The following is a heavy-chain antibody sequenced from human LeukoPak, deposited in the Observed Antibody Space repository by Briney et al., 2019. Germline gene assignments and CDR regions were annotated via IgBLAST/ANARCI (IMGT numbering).Heavy chain of an antibody. CDR1: GYTFTGYY. CDR2: INPNSGGT. J-gene: IGHJ6*02. Sequence: GASVKVSCKASGYTFTGYYMHWVRQAPGQGLEWMGWINPNSGGTNYAQKFQGRVTMTRDTSISTAYMELSRLRSDDTAVYYCARSPFGEPHPRMDVWGQGTTVTVSS. D-gene: IGHD3-10*01. V-gene: IGHV1-2*02. CDR3: ARSPFGEPHPRMDV.